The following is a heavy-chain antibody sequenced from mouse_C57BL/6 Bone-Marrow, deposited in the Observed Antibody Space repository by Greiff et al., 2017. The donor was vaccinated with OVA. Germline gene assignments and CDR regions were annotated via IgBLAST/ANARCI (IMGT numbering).Heavy chain of an antibody. CDR2: IHPNSGST. CDR1: GYTFTSYW. V-gene: IGHV1-64*01. CDR3: AYDGYYLAY. J-gene: IGHJ2*01. Sequence: VKLQQPGAELVKPGASVKLSCKASGYTFTSYWMHWVKQRPGQGLEWIGMIHPNSGSTNYNEKFKSKATLTVDKSSSTAYMQLSSLTSEDSAAYYCAYDGYYLAYWGQGTTLTVSS. D-gene: IGHD2-3*01.